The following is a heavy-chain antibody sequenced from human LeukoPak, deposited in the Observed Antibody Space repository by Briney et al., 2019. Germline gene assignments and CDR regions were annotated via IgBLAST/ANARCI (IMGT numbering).Heavy chain of an antibody. V-gene: IGHV4-39*07. Sequence: SETLSLTCTVSGGSISSSSYYWGWIRQPPGKGLEWIRSIYYSGSTYYNPSLKSRVTISVDMSKNQFSLKLSSVTAADTAVYYCARAPWYTPQAEEYYYYYYMDVWGKGTTVTVSS. D-gene: IGHD1-1*01. J-gene: IGHJ6*03. CDR3: ARAPWYTPQAEEYYYYYYMDV. CDR2: IYYSGST. CDR1: GGSISSSSYY.